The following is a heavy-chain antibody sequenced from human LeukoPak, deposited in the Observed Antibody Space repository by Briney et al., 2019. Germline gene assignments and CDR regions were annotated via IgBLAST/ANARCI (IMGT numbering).Heavy chain of an antibody. D-gene: IGHD4-23*01. CDR2: FFLKGST. J-gene: IGHJ5*02. Sequence: SETLSLTCTVSGYSITSAYYWGWIRQPPGKGLEWIGSFFLKGSTYYNPSLKSRVTISVDKSKNQFSLKLSSVTAADTAVYYCARAGATTVGLRGFDPWGQGTLVTVSS. V-gene: IGHV4-38-2*02. CDR3: ARAGATTVGLRGFDP. CDR1: GYSITSAYY.